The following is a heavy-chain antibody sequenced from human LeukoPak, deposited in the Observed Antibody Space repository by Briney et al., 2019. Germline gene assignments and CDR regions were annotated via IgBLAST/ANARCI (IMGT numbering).Heavy chain of an antibody. V-gene: IGHV3-74*01. CDR3: ASFGISWRSSY. D-gene: IGHD2-21*01. Sequence: GGSLRLSCAASGFSFSIHWVHWVRQAPGKGLVWVSRISDDGSYTSNVDSVKGRFTISRDNVNNMLYLHMNSLRAEDTAVYYCASFGISWRSSYWGQGTLVTVSS. CDR1: GFSFSIHW. CDR2: ISDDGSYT. J-gene: IGHJ4*02.